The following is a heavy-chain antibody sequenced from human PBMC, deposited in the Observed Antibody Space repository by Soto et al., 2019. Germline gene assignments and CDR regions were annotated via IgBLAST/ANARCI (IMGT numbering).Heavy chain of an antibody. CDR1: GFTFSSYW. Sequence: EVQLVESGGGLVQPGESLRLSCAASGFTFSSYWMHWVRQAPGKGLVWVSRINSDGSSTSYAGSVKGRFTISRDNSKNTLYLQRNSLRAEDTAVYYCVRTSLVVAVATREDYWGQGTLVTGSS. J-gene: IGHJ4*02. V-gene: IGHV3-74*01. D-gene: IGHD2-15*01. CDR3: VRTSLVVAVATREDY. CDR2: INSDGSST.